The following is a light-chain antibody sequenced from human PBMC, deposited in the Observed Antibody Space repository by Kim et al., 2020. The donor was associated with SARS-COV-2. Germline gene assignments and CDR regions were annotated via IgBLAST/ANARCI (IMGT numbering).Light chain of an antibody. Sequence: SPGERAILSCRASQSVSSSYLAWYQQKPGQAPRLLSYGASSRATGIPDRFSGSGSGTDFTLTISRLEPEDFAVYYCQQYGSSPLTFGGGTKVDIK. CDR3: QQYGSSPLT. J-gene: IGKJ4*01. CDR2: GAS. CDR1: QSVSSSY. V-gene: IGKV3-20*01.